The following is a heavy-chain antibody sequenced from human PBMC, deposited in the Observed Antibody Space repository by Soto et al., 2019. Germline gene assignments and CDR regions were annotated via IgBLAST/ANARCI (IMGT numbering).Heavy chain of an antibody. D-gene: IGHD1-7*01. J-gene: IGHJ4*02. V-gene: IGHV3-23*01. Sequence: EVQLLESGGGLVQPGGSLRLSCAASGFTFSTYAMSWVRQAPGKGLEWVSGISGSGDSTYYADSVKGRFTISRDNSKNTLSLQMNSLRGEDTAVYYCAKVPGTTGQGYFDNWGQGTLVTVSS. CDR2: ISGSGDST. CDR1: GFTFSTYA. CDR3: AKVPGTTGQGYFDN.